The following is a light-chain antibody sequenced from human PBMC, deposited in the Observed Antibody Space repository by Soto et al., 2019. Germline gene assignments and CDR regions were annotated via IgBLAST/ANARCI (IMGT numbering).Light chain of an antibody. CDR1: SSDVGGYNY. J-gene: IGLJ1*01. CDR2: DVS. CDR3: CSYAGTNTFDV. V-gene: IGLV2-11*01. Sequence: QSALTQPRSVSGSPGQSVTISCTGTSSDVGGYNYVSWYQQHPGKAPKFMIYDVSKRPSGVPDRFSGSKSDNTASLTISGLQAEDEADYYCCSYAGTNTFDVFGTGTKVTVL.